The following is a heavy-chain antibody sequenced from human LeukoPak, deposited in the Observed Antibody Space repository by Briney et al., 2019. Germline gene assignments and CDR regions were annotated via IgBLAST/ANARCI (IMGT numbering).Heavy chain of an antibody. CDR3: ARTAARRFDY. D-gene: IGHD6-6*01. CDR1: GYSFTAYF. J-gene: IGHJ4*02. CDR2: INPTGGST. Sequence: ASVKVSCKAAGYSFTAYFIHWVRQAPGQGLEWMGRINPTGGSTTYAQKFQGRVTMTRDTSTSTVYMELSSLRSDDTAVYYCARTAARRFDYWGQGTLVTVSS. V-gene: IGHV1-46*01.